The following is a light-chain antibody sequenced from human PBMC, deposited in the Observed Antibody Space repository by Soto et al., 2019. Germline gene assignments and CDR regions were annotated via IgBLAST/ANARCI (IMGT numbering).Light chain of an antibody. CDR2: EVS. V-gene: IGLV2-23*02. J-gene: IGLJ2*01. Sequence: QSVLTQPASVSGSPGQSITISCTGTSSDVGSYNLVSWYQQHPGKAPKLMIYEVSKRPSGVSNRFSGSKSGNTASLTISGLQAEDEAAYYCCSYAGSSPYVVFGGGTKLTVL. CDR3: CSYAGSSPYVV. CDR1: SSDVGSYNL.